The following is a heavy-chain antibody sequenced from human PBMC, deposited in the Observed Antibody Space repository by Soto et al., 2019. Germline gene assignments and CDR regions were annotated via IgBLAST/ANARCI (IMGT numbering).Heavy chain of an antibody. CDR1: GGTFSSYA. J-gene: IGHJ4*02. V-gene: IGHV1-69*13. CDR2: IVPIFGTA. CDR3: ASPHPEYSSPWVYFDY. D-gene: IGHD6-6*01. Sequence: SVKVSCKASGGTFSSYAISWVRQAPGQGLEWMGGIVPIFGTANYAQKFQGRVTITADESTSTAYMELSSLRSEDTAVYYCASPHPEYSSPWVYFDYWGQGTLVTVSS.